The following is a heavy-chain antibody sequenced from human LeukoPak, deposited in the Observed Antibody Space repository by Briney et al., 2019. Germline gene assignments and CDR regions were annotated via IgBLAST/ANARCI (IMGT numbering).Heavy chain of an antibody. Sequence: SETLSLTCTVSGGSVSDYYWSWIRQSPGKGLEWIGYIYYTETSYNPSLKSRVTISADTSKNQFSLKLYSVTAADAAVYYCATRKLGNDYWGQGTLVTVSS. D-gene: IGHD7-27*01. CDR3: ATRKLGNDY. J-gene: IGHJ4*02. V-gene: IGHV4-59*02. CDR1: GGSVSDYY. CDR2: IYYTET.